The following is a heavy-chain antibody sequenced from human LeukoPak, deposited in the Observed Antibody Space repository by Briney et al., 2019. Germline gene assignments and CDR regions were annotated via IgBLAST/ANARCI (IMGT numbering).Heavy chain of an antibody. D-gene: IGHD7-27*01. V-gene: IGHV4-39*01. CDR2: IYYSGST. CDR1: GGSISSSSYY. J-gene: IGHJ3*02. CDR3: ARHVSEDGDGAFDI. Sequence: PSETLSLTCTVSGGSISSSSYYWGWIRQPPGKGLEWIGSIYYSGSTYYNPSLKSRVTISVDTSKNQFSLKLSSVTAADTAVYYCARHVSEDGDGAFDIWGQGTMVTVSS.